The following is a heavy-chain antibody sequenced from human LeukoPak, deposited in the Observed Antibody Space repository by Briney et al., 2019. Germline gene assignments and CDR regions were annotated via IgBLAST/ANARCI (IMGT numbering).Heavy chain of an antibody. V-gene: IGHV4-34*01. J-gene: IGHJ3*02. CDR3: ARGLDNYDILTGYYRAPADAFDI. CDR2: INHSGST. Sequence: SETLSLTCAVYGGSFSGYYWSWIRQPPGKGLEWIGEINHSGSTNYNPSLKSRVTISVDTSKNQFSLKLSSVTAADTAVYCCARGLDNYDILTGYYRAPADAFDIRGQGTMVTVSS. CDR1: GGSFSGYY. D-gene: IGHD3-9*01.